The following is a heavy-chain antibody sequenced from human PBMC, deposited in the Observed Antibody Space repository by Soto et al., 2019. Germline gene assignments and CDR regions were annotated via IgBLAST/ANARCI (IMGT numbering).Heavy chain of an antibody. V-gene: IGHV4-34*01. D-gene: IGHD3-10*01. CDR1: GGSFSGYY. CDR2: INHSGST. J-gene: IGHJ5*02. Sequence: TSETLSLTCAVYGGSFSGYYWSWIRQPPGKGLEWIGEINHSGSTNYNASLKSRVTISVDTSKNQFSLKLSSVTAADTAVYYCARGRSILLWFGGSSNWFDPWGQGTLVTVSS. CDR3: ARGRSILLWFGGSSNWFDP.